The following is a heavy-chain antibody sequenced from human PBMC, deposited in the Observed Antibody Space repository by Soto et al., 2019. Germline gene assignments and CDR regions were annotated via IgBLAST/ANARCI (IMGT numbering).Heavy chain of an antibody. CDR3: ARLASLTLGQADYYGMDV. D-gene: IGHD2-21*01. J-gene: IGHJ6*02. CDR2: IYYSGST. CDR1: GGSISSSSYY. Sequence: ASETLSLTCTVSGGSISSSSYYWGWIRQPPGKGLEWIGSIYYSGSTYYNPSLKSRVTISVDTSKNQFSLKLSSVTAADTAVYYCARLASLTLGQADYYGMDVWGQGTTVTVSS. V-gene: IGHV4-39*01.